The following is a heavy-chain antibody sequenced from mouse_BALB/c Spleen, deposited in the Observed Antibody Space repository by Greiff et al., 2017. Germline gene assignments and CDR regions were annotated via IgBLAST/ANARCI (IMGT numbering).Heavy chain of an antibody. CDR1: GYTFTSYW. CDR3: TRRGITTNAMDY. J-gene: IGHJ4*01. CDR2: IYPGSGST. V-gene: IGHV1S22*01. D-gene: IGHD2-4*01. Sequence: LQQPGSELVRPGASVKLSCKASGYTFTSYWMHWVKQRHGQGLAWIGNIYPGSGSTNYDEKFKSKGTLTVDTSSSTAYMHLSSLTSEDSAVYYCTRRGITTNAMDYWGQGTSGTVSS.